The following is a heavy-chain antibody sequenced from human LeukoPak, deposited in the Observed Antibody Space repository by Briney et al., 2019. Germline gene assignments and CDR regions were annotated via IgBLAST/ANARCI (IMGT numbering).Heavy chain of an antibody. CDR1: GGSFSGYY. Sequence: SETLSLTCAVYGGSFSGYYWSWIRQPPGKGLEWIGEINHSGSTNYNPSLKSRVTISVDTSKNQFSLELSSVTAADTAVYYCARAPLGYIDYWGQGTLVTVSS. V-gene: IGHV4-34*01. J-gene: IGHJ4*02. CDR2: INHSGST. CDR3: ARAPLGYIDY. D-gene: IGHD1-1*01.